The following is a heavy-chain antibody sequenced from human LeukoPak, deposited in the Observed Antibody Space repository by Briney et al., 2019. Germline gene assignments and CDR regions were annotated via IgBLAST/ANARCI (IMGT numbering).Heavy chain of an antibody. D-gene: IGHD6-13*01. CDR3: TRRIAAAGNPSNFDY. V-gene: IGHV3-73*01. CDR1: GFTFSGSA. J-gene: IGHJ4*02. CDR2: IRSKTNSYAT. Sequence: GGSLRLSCAASGFTFSGSAMHWVRQASGKGLEWVGRIRSKTNSYATAYAASVKGRFTISRADSKNTAYLQMNSLKTEDTAVYYCTRRIAAAGNPSNFDYWGQGTLVTVSS.